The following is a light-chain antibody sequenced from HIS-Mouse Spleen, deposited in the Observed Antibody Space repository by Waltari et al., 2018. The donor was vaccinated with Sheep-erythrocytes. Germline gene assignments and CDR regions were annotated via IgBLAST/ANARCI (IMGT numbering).Light chain of an antibody. V-gene: IGLV3-10*01. Sequence: SYELTQPPSVSVSPGQTARITCSGDALPKKYAYWYQQKSGQAPVRVIYEERKRPSGIPERISGSSSGTMATLTISGAQVEDDADYYCYSTDSSGNHWVFGGGTKLTVL. CDR2: EER. CDR1: ALPKKY. J-gene: IGLJ3*02. CDR3: YSTDSSGNHWV.